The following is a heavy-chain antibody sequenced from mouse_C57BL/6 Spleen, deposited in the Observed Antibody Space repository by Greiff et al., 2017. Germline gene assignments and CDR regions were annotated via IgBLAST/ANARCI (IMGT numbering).Heavy chain of an antibody. CDR1: GYTFTSYW. J-gene: IGHJ2*01. CDR3: ATPSITTVVATGFDY. V-gene: IGHV1-59*01. D-gene: IGHD1-1*01. CDR2: IDPSDSYT. Sequence: QVQLQQPGAELVRPGTSVKLSCKASGYTFTSYWMHWVKQRPGQGLEWIGVIDPSDSYTNYNQKFKGKATLTVDTSSSTAYMQLSSLTSEDSAVYYCATPSITTVVATGFDYWGQGTTLTVSS.